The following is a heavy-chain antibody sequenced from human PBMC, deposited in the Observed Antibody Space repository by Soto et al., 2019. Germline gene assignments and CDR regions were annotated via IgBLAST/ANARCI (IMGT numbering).Heavy chain of an antibody. CDR2: VYYTGDT. V-gene: IGHV4-59*08. J-gene: IGHJ6*02. Sequence: QVQLQQSGPRLVKPSETLSLTCTVSSGPDRSHNWGWIRQPPGRGLEWIGYVYYTGDTAYNPSLRGRVTISADTSTNDISLTLNSVTAADTAVYYCVGQGIDYLHGLVDVGGQGTTVSVSS. D-gene: IGHD4-17*01. CDR1: SGPDRSHN. CDR3: VGQGIDYLHGLVDV.